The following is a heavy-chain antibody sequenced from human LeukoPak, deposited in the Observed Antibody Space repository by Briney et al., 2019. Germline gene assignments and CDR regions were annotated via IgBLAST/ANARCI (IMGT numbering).Heavy chain of an antibody. J-gene: IGHJ4*02. CDR1: GYSFTSYW. CDR2: IYPGDSDT. D-gene: IGHD3-22*01. V-gene: IGHV5-51*01. CDR3: ARHRESYYASSGYPVLAYYFDY. Sequence: GESLKISCKGSGYSFTSYWIGWVRQMPGKGLEWMGIIYPGDSDTRYSPSFQGQVTISADKSISTAYLQWSSLKASDTAMYYCARHRESYYASSGYPVLAYYFDYWGQGTLVTVSS.